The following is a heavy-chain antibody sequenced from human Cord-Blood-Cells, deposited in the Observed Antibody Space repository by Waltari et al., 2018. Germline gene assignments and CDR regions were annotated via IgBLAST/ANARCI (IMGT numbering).Heavy chain of an antibody. D-gene: IGHD3-22*01. CDR1: GGSFSGYY. CDR3: AGGLHYYDSSGYYYFDY. Sequence: QVQLQQWGAGLLKPSETLSLTCAVYGGSFSGYYWSWIRQLPGEGLEWIGEINHSGSTNYNPALKSRVTISVDTSKNRFSLKLRSVTAADTAVYCCAGGLHYYDSSGYYYFDYWGQGTLVTVSS. J-gene: IGHJ4*02. CDR2: INHSGST. V-gene: IGHV4-34*01.